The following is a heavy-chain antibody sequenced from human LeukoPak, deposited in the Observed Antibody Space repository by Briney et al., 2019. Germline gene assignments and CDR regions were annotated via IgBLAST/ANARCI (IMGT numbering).Heavy chain of an antibody. CDR3: ARAEPSLSEAFDI. CDR1: GYTFTGYN. CDR2: INPNSGGT. V-gene: IGHV1-2*02. Sequence: GASVKVSCKASGYTFTGYNIHWVRQAPGQGLEWMGWINPNSGGTDYAQKFQGRVTLTRDTSISTAYMELSRLTSDDTAIFYCARAEPSLSEAFDIWGQGTMVTVSS. J-gene: IGHJ3*02.